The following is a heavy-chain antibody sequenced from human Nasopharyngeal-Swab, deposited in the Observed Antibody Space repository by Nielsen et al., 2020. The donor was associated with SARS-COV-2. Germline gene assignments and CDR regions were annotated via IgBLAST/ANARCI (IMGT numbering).Heavy chain of an antibody. J-gene: IGHJ4*02. V-gene: IGHV3-23*01. Sequence: VRQAPGKGLEWVSAISGSGGSTYYADSVKGRFTISRDNSKNTLYLQMSSLRAEDTAVYYCAKDRSVTTDCSVYWGQGTLVTVSS. CDR2: ISGSGGST. CDR3: AKDRSVTTDCSVY. D-gene: IGHD4-17*01.